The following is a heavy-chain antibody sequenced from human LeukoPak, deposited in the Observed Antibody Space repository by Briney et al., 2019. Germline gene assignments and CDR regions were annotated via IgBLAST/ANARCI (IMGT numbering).Heavy chain of an antibody. Sequence: PGGSLRLSCAASGFTFSSYSMNWVRQAPGKGLEWVSSISSSSSYIYYADSVKGRFTISRDNAKNSLYLQMNSLRAEDTAVYYRARSCGGDCYPDYWGQGTLVTVSS. D-gene: IGHD2-21*02. CDR3: ARSCGGDCYPDY. CDR2: ISSSSSYI. J-gene: IGHJ4*02. V-gene: IGHV3-21*01. CDR1: GFTFSSYS.